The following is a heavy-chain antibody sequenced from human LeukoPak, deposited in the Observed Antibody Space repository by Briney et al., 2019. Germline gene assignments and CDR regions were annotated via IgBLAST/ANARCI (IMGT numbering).Heavy chain of an antibody. D-gene: IGHD2-15*01. Sequence: GGSLRLSCAASGFTVSSNYMSWVRQAPGKGLEWVSVIYSGGSTYYEASVMGGFTISRDNSKNTLYLQINSLRAEDTAVYYCASQYCSGGSCYSYYYYGMDVWGQGTTVTVSS. CDR1: GFTVSSNY. CDR2: IYSGGST. V-gene: IGHV3-53*01. J-gene: IGHJ6*02. CDR3: ASQYCSGGSCYSYYYYGMDV.